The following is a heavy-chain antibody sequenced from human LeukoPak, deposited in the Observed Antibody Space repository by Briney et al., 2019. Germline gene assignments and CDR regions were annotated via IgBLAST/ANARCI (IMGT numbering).Heavy chain of an antibody. Sequence: GGSLRLSCAASGFTFSSYEMNWVRQAPGKGLEWVAVISYDGSNKYYADSVKGRFTISRDNSKNTLYLEMNSLRPEDTAVYYCARDRRWQQYSDYWGQGTLVTVSS. V-gene: IGHV3-30*04. CDR1: GFTFSSYE. CDR3: ARDRRWQQYSDY. J-gene: IGHJ4*02. D-gene: IGHD5-24*01. CDR2: ISYDGSNK.